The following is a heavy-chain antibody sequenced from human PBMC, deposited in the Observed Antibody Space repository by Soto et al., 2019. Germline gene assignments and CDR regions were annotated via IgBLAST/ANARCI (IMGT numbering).Heavy chain of an antibody. J-gene: IGHJ1*01. CDR2: IIHMFPTT. D-gene: IGHD2-21*01. V-gene: IGHV1-69*06. Sequence: GASVKVSCKASGDTFGRNAIHWVRQAPEQGLEWMGGIIHMFPTTKYAQKFKGRLTIYAEKSTGTAYMEMTSLRSEDTAVYYCTKERDWADYGYWGQGNLVTVCS. CDR3: TKERDWADYGY. CDR1: GDTFGRNA.